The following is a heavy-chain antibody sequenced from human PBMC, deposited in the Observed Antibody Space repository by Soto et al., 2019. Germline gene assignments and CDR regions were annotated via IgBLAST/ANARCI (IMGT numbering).Heavy chain of an antibody. J-gene: IGHJ4*02. Sequence: SETLSLTCAVYGGSFSGYYWSWSRQPPGKGLEWIGEINHSGSTNYNPSLKSRVTISVDTSKNQFSLRLSSVTAADTAVYYCARAADCSGGSCYHNFDYWSQGTLVTVS. V-gene: IGHV4-34*01. CDR2: INHSGST. D-gene: IGHD2-15*01. CDR1: GGSFSGYY. CDR3: ARAADCSGGSCYHNFDY.